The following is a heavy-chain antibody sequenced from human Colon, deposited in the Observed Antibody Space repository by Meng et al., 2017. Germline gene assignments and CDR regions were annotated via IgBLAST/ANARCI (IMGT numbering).Heavy chain of an antibody. J-gene: IGHJ5*02. CDR2: INHSGTT. V-gene: IGHV4-34*01. CDR3: ARGHFSSLRSLWIDP. Sequence: VELHQGGVGSLGPSETLSLSCAVYGGSFSGYYWSWIRQPAGKGLEWIGEINHSGTTNFNPSLESRVTISIDTSKNQISLNVTSLPAADTAVYYCARGHFSSLRSLWIDPWGQGTLVTVSS. CDR1: GGSFSGYY. D-gene: IGHD2/OR15-2a*01.